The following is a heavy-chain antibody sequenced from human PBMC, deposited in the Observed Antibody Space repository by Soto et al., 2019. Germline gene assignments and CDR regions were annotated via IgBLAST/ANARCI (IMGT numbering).Heavy chain of an antibody. V-gene: IGHV2-26*01. CDR2: IFSNDEK. CDR3: AQIPPVSWVWVGYYFDY. CDR1: GFSLSNARMG. Sequence: QVTLKESGPVLVKPTETLTLTCTVSGFSLSNARMGVSWIRQPPGKALEWLAHIFSNDEKSYSTSLKSRLTISKDTSKSQVVLTMTNMEPVDTATYYCAQIPPVSWVWVGYYFDYWGQGTLVTVSS. D-gene: IGHD2-15*01. J-gene: IGHJ4*02.